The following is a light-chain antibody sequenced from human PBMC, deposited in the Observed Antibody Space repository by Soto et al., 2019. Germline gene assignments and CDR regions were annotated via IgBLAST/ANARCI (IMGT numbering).Light chain of an antibody. V-gene: IGLV2-14*01. Sequence: QSALTQPASVSGSPGQSITISCTGTSSDVGGYNYVSWYQQHPGKALKLMIYDVSNRPSGVSNRFSGSKSGNTASLTISGLQAEDEADYYCSSYTSSSTWVFGEGTKLTVL. J-gene: IGLJ3*02. CDR2: DVS. CDR1: SSDVGGYNY. CDR3: SSYTSSSTWV.